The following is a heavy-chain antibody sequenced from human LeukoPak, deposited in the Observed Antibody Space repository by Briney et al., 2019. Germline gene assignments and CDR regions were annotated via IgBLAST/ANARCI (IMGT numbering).Heavy chain of an antibody. Sequence: PGGSLRLSCAASGFTFSSYSMNWVRQAPGKGLEWVSYISSSSSTIYYADSVKGRFTISRDNAKNSLYLQMNSLRAEDTAVYYCARDLVDYYGSGKYYYYMDVWGKGTTVTVSS. CDR2: ISSSSSTI. J-gene: IGHJ6*03. D-gene: IGHD3-10*01. CDR3: ARDLVDYYGSGKYYYYMDV. V-gene: IGHV3-48*01. CDR1: GFTFSSYS.